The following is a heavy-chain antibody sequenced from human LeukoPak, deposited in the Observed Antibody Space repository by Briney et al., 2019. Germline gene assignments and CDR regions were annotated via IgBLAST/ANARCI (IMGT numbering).Heavy chain of an antibody. Sequence: GGSLRLSCAASGFTFSSYWMSWVRQAPGKGLEWVSFIRSKAYGETTEYAASVKGRFTISRDNSKSIAYLQMNSLKIEDTAVYYCARGLSSPDYWGQGTLVTVSS. V-gene: IGHV3-49*04. CDR2: IRSKAYGETT. J-gene: IGHJ4*02. D-gene: IGHD6-13*01. CDR3: ARGLSSPDY. CDR1: GFTFSSYW.